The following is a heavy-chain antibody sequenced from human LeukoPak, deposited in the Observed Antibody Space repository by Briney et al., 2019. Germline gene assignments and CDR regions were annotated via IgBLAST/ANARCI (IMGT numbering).Heavy chain of an antibody. CDR2: IYWDDDK. J-gene: IGHJ2*01. V-gene: IGHV2-5*02. D-gene: IGHD6-13*01. CDR1: GFSLSTSGVG. Sequence: SGPTLVNPTQTLTLTCTFSGFSLSTSGVGVGWIRQPPGKALEWLALIYWDDDKRYSPSLKSRLTITKDTSKNQVVLKMINMDPVDTATYYCAHSTYSSGIAAAGPRYFDLWGRGTLVTVS. CDR3: AHSTYSSGIAAAGPRYFDL.